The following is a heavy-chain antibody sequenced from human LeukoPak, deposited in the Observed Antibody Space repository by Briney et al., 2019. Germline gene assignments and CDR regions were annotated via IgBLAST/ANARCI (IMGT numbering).Heavy chain of an antibody. CDR2: IYYSGST. Sequence: SETLSLTCTVSGGSVSSGSYYWSWIRQPPGKGLEWIGYIYYSGSTNYNPSLKSRVTISVDTSKNQFSLKLSSVTAADTAVYYCARADRYGTTWYGRVDYWGQGTLVTVSS. CDR1: GGSVSSGSYY. V-gene: IGHV4-61*01. D-gene: IGHD6-13*01. CDR3: ARADRYGTTWYGRVDY. J-gene: IGHJ4*02.